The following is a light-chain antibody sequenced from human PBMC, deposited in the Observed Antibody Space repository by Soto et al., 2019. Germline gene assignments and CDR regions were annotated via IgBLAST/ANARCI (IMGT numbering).Light chain of an antibody. V-gene: IGKV3-20*01. CDR3: QQYGSSPTWT. Sequence: EIVLTQSPGTLSLSPGERATLSCRASQSVSSSYLAWYQQKPGQAPRLLIYGASSRATGIPDRFSGSGSGTDFTLTISRLEPEDSEVYYCQQYGSSPTWTFGQGTKVDVK. J-gene: IGKJ1*01. CDR2: GAS. CDR1: QSVSSSY.